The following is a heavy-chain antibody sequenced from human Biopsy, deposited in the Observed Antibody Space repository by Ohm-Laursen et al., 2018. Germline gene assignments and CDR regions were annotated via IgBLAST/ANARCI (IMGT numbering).Heavy chain of an antibody. V-gene: IGHV4-59*02. CDR1: GDSVTKYY. D-gene: IGHD4-11*01. Sequence: SETLSLTWAVSGDSVTKYYWSWIRQPPGKGLEWIGHIYYSVMTNYNPSLQSRVSISVDTSRNQVSLTLSSVTAADTAVYYCARDSGILNYGNFKYYHYYGMDVWGQGTTVTVSS. J-gene: IGHJ6*02. CDR2: IYYSVMT. CDR3: ARDSGILNYGNFKYYHYYGMDV.